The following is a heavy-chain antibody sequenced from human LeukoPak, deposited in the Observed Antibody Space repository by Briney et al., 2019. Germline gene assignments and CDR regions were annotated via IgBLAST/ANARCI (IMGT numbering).Heavy chain of an antibody. J-gene: IGHJ4*02. CDR2: ISTSNGDK. CDR1: GSTFPNHA. CDR3: ATRGITAARLDY. V-gene: IGHV1-18*04. D-gene: IGHD1-20*01. Sequence: ASVKVSCKASGSTFPNHAITWLRQAPGQGPEWMGWISTSNGDKNYVQNLQGRITLTIDTSTATAYMELRSLRSDDTAVYYCATRGITAARLDYWGQGTLVTVSS.